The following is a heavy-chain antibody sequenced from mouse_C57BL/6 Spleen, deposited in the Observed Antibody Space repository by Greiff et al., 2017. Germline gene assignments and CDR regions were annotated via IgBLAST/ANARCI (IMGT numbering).Heavy chain of an antibody. V-gene: IGHV1-55*01. D-gene: IGHD2-5*01. Sequence: QVQLQQPGAELVKPGASVKMSCKASGYTFTSYWITWVKQRPGQGLEWIGDIYPGRGSTNYNEKFKSKATLTVDTSSSTAYMQLSSLTSEDSAVYYCARSYYSNWDAMDYWGQGTSVTVSS. CDR3: ARSYYSNWDAMDY. CDR1: GYTFTSYW. J-gene: IGHJ4*01. CDR2: IYPGRGST.